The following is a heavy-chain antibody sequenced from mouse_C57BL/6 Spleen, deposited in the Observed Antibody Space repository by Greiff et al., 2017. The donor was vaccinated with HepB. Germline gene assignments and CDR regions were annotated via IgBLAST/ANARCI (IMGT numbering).Heavy chain of an antibody. CDR1: GYAFSSYW. Sequence: QVHVKQSGAELVKPGASVKVSCKASGYAFSSYWMNWVKQRPGKGLEWIGQIYPGDGDTNYNGKFKGKATLTADKSSSTAYMQLSSLTSEDSAVYFCARSSDYDVWFAYWGQGTLVTVSA. CDR3: ARSSDYDVWFAY. J-gene: IGHJ3*01. D-gene: IGHD2-4*01. CDR2: IYPGDGDT. V-gene: IGHV1-80*01.